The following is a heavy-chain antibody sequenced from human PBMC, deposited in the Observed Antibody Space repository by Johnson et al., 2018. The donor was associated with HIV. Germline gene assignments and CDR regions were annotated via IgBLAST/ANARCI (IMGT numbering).Heavy chain of an antibody. V-gene: IGHV3-7*01. J-gene: IGHJ3*02. CDR3: ARDDYGAFDI. Sequence: VQLVESGGGLVQPGGSLRLSCAASGFTFSRYWLNWVRQAPGKGLEWVANIKHDGSEKHYVDAVQGRFTISRDNANNALYLQMNSLRAEDTAVYYCARDDYGAFDIWGQGTMVTVSS. CDR1: GFTFSRYW. D-gene: IGHD4/OR15-4a*01. CDR2: IKHDGSEK.